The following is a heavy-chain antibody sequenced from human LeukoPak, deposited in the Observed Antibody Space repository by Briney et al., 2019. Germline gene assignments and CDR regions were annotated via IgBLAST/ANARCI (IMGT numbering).Heavy chain of an antibody. V-gene: IGHV4-4*07. CDR2: IDTSGIT. Sequence: SETLSLTCTVSGVSISTNYWSWLRQPPGKGLEWLGRIDTSGITNYNPSLKSRVTMSLDTSKNQFSLNLSSVTAADTAVYYCAREDYSSRGLDYWGQGTLVTFSS. CDR1: GVSISTNY. D-gene: IGHD6-13*01. J-gene: IGHJ4*02. CDR3: AREDYSSRGLDY.